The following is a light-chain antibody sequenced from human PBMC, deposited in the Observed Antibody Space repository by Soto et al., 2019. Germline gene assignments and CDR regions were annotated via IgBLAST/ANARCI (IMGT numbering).Light chain of an antibody. CDR3: QSYDSSLSGWV. CDR1: SSNIGAGYD. Sequence: QSVLTQPPSVSGAPGQRVTISCTGSSSNIGAGYDVYWYQQLPGTAPKLFIFGNSNRPSGVPDRFSGSKSGTSASLAITGLQDEDEADYYYQSYDSSLSGWVFGGGTKVTVL. CDR2: GNS. V-gene: IGLV1-40*01. J-gene: IGLJ3*02.